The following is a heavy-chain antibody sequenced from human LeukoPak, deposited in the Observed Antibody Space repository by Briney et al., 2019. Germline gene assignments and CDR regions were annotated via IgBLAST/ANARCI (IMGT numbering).Heavy chain of an antibody. D-gene: IGHD4-17*01. Sequence: GGSLRLSCAASGFTFSSYSMNWVRRAPGKGLEWVSYISSSSSTIYYADSVKGRFTISRDNAKNSLHLQMNSLRAEDTAVYYCARDLTTVTDYYGMDVWGQGTTVTVSS. J-gene: IGHJ6*02. CDR2: ISSSSSTI. V-gene: IGHV3-48*01. CDR3: ARDLTTVTDYYGMDV. CDR1: GFTFSSYS.